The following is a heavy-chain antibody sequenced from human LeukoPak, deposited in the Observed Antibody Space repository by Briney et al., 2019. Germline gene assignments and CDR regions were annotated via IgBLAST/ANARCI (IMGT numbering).Heavy chain of an antibody. CDR2: TYYRSKWFN. J-gene: IGHJ4*02. D-gene: IGHD6-13*01. CDR1: GDSVSINSAA. CDR3: ARGYSSSIDY. Sequence: SQTLSLTFAISGDSVSINSAAWNWIRQSPSRGLEWLGRTYYRSKWFNDYAVSVKSRITISPDTSKNQFSLQLNSVTPEDTAVYYCARGYSSSIDYWGQGTLVTVSS. V-gene: IGHV6-1*01.